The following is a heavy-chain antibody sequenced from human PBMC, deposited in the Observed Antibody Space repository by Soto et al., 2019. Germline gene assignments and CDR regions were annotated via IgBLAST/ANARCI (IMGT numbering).Heavy chain of an antibody. CDR2: ISYDGSNK. J-gene: IGHJ6*02. Sequence: GGSLRLSCAASGFTFSSYAMHWVRQAPGKGLEWVAVISYDGSNKYYADSEKGRFTISRDNSKNTLYLQMNSVRAEDTAVYYCARAGGYYSSTSCYYYYYGMDVWGQGTSVIVSS. CDR3: ARAGGYYSSTSCYYYYYGMDV. CDR1: GFTFSSYA. V-gene: IGHV3-30-3*01. D-gene: IGHD2-2*01.